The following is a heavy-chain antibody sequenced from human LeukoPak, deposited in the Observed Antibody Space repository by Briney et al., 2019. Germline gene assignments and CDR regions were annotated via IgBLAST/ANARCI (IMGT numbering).Heavy chain of an antibody. V-gene: IGHV4-59*01. D-gene: IGHD3-10*01. J-gene: IGHJ4*02. Sequence: SETLSLTCTLSGGSINTYYWSWIRQPPGKGLEWIGYIYYSGSTNYNPSLKSRVIILVDTSKNQFSLKLSSVTAADTAVYYCARSRVTMVRGSPNWNFDYWGQGILVTVAS. CDR2: IYYSGST. CDR1: GGSINTYY. CDR3: ARSRVTMVRGSPNWNFDY.